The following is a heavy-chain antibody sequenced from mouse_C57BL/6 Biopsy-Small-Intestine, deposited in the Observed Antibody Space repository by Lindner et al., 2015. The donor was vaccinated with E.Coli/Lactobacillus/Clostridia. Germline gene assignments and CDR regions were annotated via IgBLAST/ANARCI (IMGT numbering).Heavy chain of an antibody. V-gene: IGHV1-69*02. J-gene: IGHJ1*03. CDR3: ATNWETWYFDV. D-gene: IGHD4-1*01. CDR1: GYIFTSHW. Sequence: VQLQESGAEVVTPGASVELSCKASGYIFTSHWMHWVKQRPGQGLEWIGEIDTSNSYTNYNQNFKGEATLTVDKSSSTAYMQLSSLTSEDSAVYYCATNWETWYFDVWGTGTTVTVSS. CDR2: IDTSNSYT.